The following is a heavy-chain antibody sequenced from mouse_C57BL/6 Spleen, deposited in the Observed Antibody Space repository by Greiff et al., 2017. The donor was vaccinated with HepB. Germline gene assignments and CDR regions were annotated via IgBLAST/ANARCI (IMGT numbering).Heavy chain of an antibody. CDR1: GYTFTDYE. CDR3: TRLHYGSSH. D-gene: IGHD1-1*01. CDR2: IDPETGGT. J-gene: IGHJ2*01. V-gene: IGHV1-15*01. Sequence: VQLVESGAELVRPGASVTLSCKASGYTFTDYEMHWVKQTPVHGLEWIGAIDPETGGTAYNQKFKGKAILTADKSSSTAYMELRSLTSEDSAVYYCTRLHYGSSHWGQGTTLTVSS.